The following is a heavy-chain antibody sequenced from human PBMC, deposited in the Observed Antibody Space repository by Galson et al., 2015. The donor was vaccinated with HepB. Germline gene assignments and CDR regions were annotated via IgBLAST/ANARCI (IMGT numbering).Heavy chain of an antibody. Sequence: SVKVSCKASGGTFSSYAISWVRQAPGQGLEWMGGIIPILGIANYAQKFQGRVTITADKSTSTAYMELSSLRSEDTAVYYCARVSEEMAHGYYYYYMDVWGKGTTVTVSS. CDR2: IIPILGIA. V-gene: IGHV1-69*10. CDR3: ARVSEEMAHGYYYYYMDV. CDR1: GGTFSSYA. D-gene: IGHD5-24*01. J-gene: IGHJ6*03.